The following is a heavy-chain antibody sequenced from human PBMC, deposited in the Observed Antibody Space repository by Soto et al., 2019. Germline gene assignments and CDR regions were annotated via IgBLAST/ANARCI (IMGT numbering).Heavy chain of an antibody. J-gene: IGHJ4*02. CDR1: GDSLRGQS. CDR2: LDQSGGT. Sequence: ETLSLTCAVVGDSLRGQSWNWIRQSPGKGLEWIGELDQSGGTNYNPSLKSRAIISDDTSKNQFSLTLTSVTAADTAVYYCARHNWSSGWRYYFDYWGQGALVTGSS. V-gene: IGHV4-34*01. D-gene: IGHD6-19*01. CDR3: ARHNWSSGWRYYFDY.